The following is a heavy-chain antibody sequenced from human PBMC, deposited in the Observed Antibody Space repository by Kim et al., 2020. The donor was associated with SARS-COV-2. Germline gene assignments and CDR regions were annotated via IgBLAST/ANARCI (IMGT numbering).Heavy chain of an antibody. V-gene: IGHV1-69*04. CDR3: AREDGTGTCDY. CDR2: IIPIFGIA. J-gene: IGHJ4*02. D-gene: IGHD1-1*01. Sequence: SVKVSCKASGGTFSSYAISWVRQAPGQGLEWMGRIIPIFGIANYAQKFQGRVTITADKSTSTAYMELSSLRSEDTAVYYCAREDGTGTCDYWGQGTLVTVSS. CDR1: GGTFSSYA.